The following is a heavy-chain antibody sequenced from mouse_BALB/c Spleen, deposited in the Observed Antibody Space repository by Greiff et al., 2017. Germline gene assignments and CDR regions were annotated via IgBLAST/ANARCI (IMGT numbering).Heavy chain of an antibody. CDR2: IDPANGNT. Sequence: VQLQQSGAELVKPGASVKLSCTASGFNIKDTYMHWVKQRPEQGLEWIGRIDPANGNTKYDPKFQGKATITADTSSNTAYLQLSSLTSEDTAIYYCARWYYGYWYFDVWGAGTTVTVSS. V-gene: IGHV14-3*02. D-gene: IGHD1-1*01. J-gene: IGHJ1*01. CDR1: GFNIKDTY. CDR3: ARWYYGYWYFDV.